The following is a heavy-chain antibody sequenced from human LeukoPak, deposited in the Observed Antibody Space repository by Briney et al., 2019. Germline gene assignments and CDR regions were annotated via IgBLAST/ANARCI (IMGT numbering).Heavy chain of an antibody. CDR1: GFTFSSSA. J-gene: IGHJ4*02. D-gene: IGHD3-10*01. CDR3: ARLLRGVVVPFCDS. CDR2: ISGNGDRT. V-gene: IGHV3-23*01. Sequence: GGSLRLSCAASGFTFSSSAMSWVRQTPGKGLEWVSAISGNGDRTHYAASVKGRFTVSRDTSTNTLFLQLNSLRAEDTAIYYCARLLRGVVVPFCDSWGQGTLVTVSS.